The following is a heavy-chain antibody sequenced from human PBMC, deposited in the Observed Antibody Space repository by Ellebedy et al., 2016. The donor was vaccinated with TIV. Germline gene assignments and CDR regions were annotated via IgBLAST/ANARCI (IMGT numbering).Heavy chain of an antibody. V-gene: IGHV3-30*18. D-gene: IGHD6-13*01. J-gene: IGHJ4*02. CDR2: ISSDGSRR. Sequence: GESLKISXAASGFTFRRYGMHWVRQAPGKGLEWVAVISSDGSRRSYADSVRDRFTIYRDNSKNTLYVQMNSLRAKDTAVYYCAKPSDPNPGYSASWATYFDYWGQGTLVTVSS. CDR3: AKPSDPNPGYSASWATYFDY. CDR1: GFTFRRYG.